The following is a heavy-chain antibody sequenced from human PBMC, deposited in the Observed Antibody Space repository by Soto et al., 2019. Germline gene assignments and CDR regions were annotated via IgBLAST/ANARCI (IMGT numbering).Heavy chain of an antibody. Sequence: GASVKVSCKASGYTFTSYAMHWVRQAPGQRLEWMGWINAGNGNTKYSQKFQGRVTITRDTSASTAYIELSSLRSEDTAVYYCASYGSGSYDDYYYYGMDVWGQGTTVTVSS. CDR1: GYTFTSYA. D-gene: IGHD3-10*01. CDR3: ASYGSGSYDDYYYYGMDV. CDR2: INAGNGNT. J-gene: IGHJ6*02. V-gene: IGHV1-3*01.